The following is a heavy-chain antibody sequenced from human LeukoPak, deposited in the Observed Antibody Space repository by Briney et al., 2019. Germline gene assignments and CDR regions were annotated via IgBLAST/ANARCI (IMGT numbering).Heavy chain of an antibody. J-gene: IGHJ4*02. CDR1: DDSIRSGTYS. CDR3: ARHAGGIAASGTRPFDY. Sequence: SETLSLTCSVSDDSIRSGTYSWGWIRQPPGKGLEWIGSISYTGSTYYNPSLKSRVTISVDTSKNQFPLKMSSVTAADTAVYYCARHAGGIAASGTRPFDYWGQGTLVTVSS. CDR2: ISYTGST. V-gene: IGHV4-39*01. D-gene: IGHD6-13*01.